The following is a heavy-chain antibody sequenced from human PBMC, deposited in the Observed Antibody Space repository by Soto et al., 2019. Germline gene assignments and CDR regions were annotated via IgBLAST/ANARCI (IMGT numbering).Heavy chain of an antibody. CDR1: GFTFSSYS. CDR2: ISSSSTI. Sequence: GGSLRLSCAASGFTFSSYSMNWVRQAPGKGLEWVSYISSSSTIYYADSVKGRFTISRDNAKNSLYLQMNSLRAEDTAVYYCARDLLHYYYMDVWGKGTTVTVSS. J-gene: IGHJ6*03. V-gene: IGHV3-48*01. CDR3: ARDLLHYYYMDV.